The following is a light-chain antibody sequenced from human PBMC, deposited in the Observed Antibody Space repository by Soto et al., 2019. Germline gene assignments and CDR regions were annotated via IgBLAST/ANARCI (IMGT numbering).Light chain of an antibody. Sequence: QSVLTQPASVSGSPGQSITISCTGTSSDVGGYNYVSWYQQHPGKAPKLMIYHVSNRPSGVSNRFSGSKSGNTASLTISGLQAEDEADYYCSSYASSSTLYVFGAGTSSPS. CDR1: SSDVGGYNY. J-gene: IGLJ1*01. V-gene: IGLV2-14*03. CDR3: SSYASSSTLYV. CDR2: HVS.